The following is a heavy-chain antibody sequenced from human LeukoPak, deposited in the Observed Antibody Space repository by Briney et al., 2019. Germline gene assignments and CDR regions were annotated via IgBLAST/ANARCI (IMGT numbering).Heavy chain of an antibody. J-gene: IGHJ5*02. CDR1: GFTFSSYA. CDR2: ISGSGGST. CDR3: AKVTTYYYDSSGYYH. D-gene: IGHD3-22*01. Sequence: GGSLRLSCAASGFTFSSYAMSWVRQAPGKGLEWVSAISGSGGSTYYAGSVKGRFTISRDNSKNTLYLQMNSLRAEDTAVYYCAKVTTYYYDSSGYYHWGQGTLVTVSS. V-gene: IGHV3-23*01.